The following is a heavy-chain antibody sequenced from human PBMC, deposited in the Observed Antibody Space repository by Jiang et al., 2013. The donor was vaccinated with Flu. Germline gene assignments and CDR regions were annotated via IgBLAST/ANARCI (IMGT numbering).Heavy chain of an antibody. V-gene: IGHV1-3*01. CDR3: ARVYTSSNGTGMDV. D-gene: IGHD2-2*01. J-gene: IGHJ6*04. Sequence: RFQGRVTITRDTSATTAYMELSSLRSEDTAVYFCARVYTSSNGTGMDVWGKGTTVTVSS.